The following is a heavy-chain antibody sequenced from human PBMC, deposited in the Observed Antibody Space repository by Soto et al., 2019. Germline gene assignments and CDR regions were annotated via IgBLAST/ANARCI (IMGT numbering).Heavy chain of an antibody. V-gene: IGHV1-2*04. CDR1: GYTFTGYY. CDR3: AIMVRAFYFDY. CDR2: INHNSGGT. J-gene: IGHJ4*02. Sequence: QVQLVQSGAEVKKPGASVKVSCKASGYTFTGYYMHWVRQAPVQGLEWMGWINHNSGGTNYAQKFQGWVTMTRDTSISTAYMELSRLRSDDTAVYYCAIMVRAFYFDYWGQGTLVTVSS. D-gene: IGHD3-10*01.